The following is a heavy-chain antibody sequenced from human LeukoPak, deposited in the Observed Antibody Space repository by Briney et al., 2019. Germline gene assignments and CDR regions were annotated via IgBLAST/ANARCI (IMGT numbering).Heavy chain of an antibody. CDR3: AKERAILELDY. V-gene: IGHV3-9*01. D-gene: IGHD1-1*01. Sequence: ALRPSCAASGFTFDDYAMHWVRQAPGKGLEWVSGISWNSGSIGYADPVKGRFTISRDNAKNSLYLQMNSLRAEDTALYYCAKERAILELDYWGQGTLVTVSS. J-gene: IGHJ4*02. CDR1: GFTFDDYA. CDR2: ISWNSGSI.